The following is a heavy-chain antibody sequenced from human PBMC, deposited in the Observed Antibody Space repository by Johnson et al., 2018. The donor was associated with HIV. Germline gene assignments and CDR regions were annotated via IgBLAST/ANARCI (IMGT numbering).Heavy chain of an antibody. D-gene: IGHD3-22*01. CDR3: ARDPELDYFNNRAFDI. CDR2: IKQDGSEK. J-gene: IGHJ3*02. Sequence: VQLVESGGGLVQPGGSLRLSCAASGFTSSSYWMSWVRQAPGKGLEWVANIKQDGSEKYYVDSVKCRFTISRDNAKNSVFLHMDSLRAEDTAVYYCARDPELDYFNNRAFDIWGQGTMVTVSS. CDR1: GFTSSSYW. V-gene: IGHV3-7*01.